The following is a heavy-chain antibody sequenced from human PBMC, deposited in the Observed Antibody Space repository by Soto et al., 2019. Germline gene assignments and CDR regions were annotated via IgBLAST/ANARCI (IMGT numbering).Heavy chain of an antibody. J-gene: IGHJ2*01. D-gene: IGHD4-17*01. CDR1: GYTFTGYY. V-gene: IGHV1-2*04. Sequence: QVQLVQSGAEVKKPGASVKVSCKASGYTFTGYYMHWVRQAPGQGLEWMGWINPNSGGTNYAQKFQGWVTMTRDTSSSTAYMELSRLRSDDTAVYYCARGSAGETSNWYFDLWGRGTLVTVSS. CDR3: ARGSAGETSNWYFDL. CDR2: INPNSGGT.